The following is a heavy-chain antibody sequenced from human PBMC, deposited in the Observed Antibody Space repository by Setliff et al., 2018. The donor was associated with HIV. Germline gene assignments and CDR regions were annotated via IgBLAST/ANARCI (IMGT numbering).Heavy chain of an antibody. CDR2: IYHTGRT. J-gene: IGHJ5*02. V-gene: IGHV4-59*04. CDR1: GGSISSHY. Sequence: SETLSLTCTVSGGSISSHYWTWIRQPPGKGLEWTGSIYHTGRTYYNRSLESRLTISIDTSKNQFSLKLTSVTAADTAMYYCASRIYYYDESRVLREEGFVPWGQGTLVTVSS. CDR3: ASRIYYYDESRVLREEGFVP. D-gene: IGHD3-22*01.